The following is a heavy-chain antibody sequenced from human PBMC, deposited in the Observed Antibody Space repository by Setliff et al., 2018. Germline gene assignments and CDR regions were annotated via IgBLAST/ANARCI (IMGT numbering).Heavy chain of an antibody. CDR2: INHSGST. J-gene: IGHJ4*02. Sequence: SETLSLTCAVSGYSISSGYYWGWIRQPPGKGLEWIGEINHSGSTHYNPSLKSRVTISVDTAKNQFSLKLRSVTAADTAVYYCGRPLVGVTTGFENWGQGTLVTVSS. CDR3: GRPLVGVTTGFEN. CDR1: GYSISSGYY. V-gene: IGHV4-38-2*01. D-gene: IGHD1-26*01.